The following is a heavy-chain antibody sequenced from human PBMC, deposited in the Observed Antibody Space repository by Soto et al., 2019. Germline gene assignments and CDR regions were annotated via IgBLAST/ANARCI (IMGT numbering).Heavy chain of an antibody. CDR1: GFTFDDYA. CDR3: AKAEYGAYGRDFDI. CDR2: ISWNSGSI. Sequence: PGGSLRLFCAASGFTFDDYAMHWVRQAPGKGLEWVSGISWNSGSIGYADSMKGRFTISRDNAKNSLYRQMNSLRAEDTALYYCAKAEYGAYGRDFDIRVQGRMVTI. J-gene: IGHJ3*02. V-gene: IGHV3-9*01. D-gene: IGHD4-17*01.